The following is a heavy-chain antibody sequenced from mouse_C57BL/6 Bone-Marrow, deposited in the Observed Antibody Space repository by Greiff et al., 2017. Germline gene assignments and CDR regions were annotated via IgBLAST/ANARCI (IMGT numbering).Heavy chain of an antibody. Sequence: QVQLQQSGAELARPGASVKLSCKASGYTFTSYGISWVKQRTGQGLEWIGEIYPRSGNTYYNEKFKGKATLTADKSSSTAYMELRSLTSEDSAVYFCASGRPSFDYWGQGTTLTVSS. CDR3: ASGRPSFDY. CDR2: IYPRSGNT. CDR1: GYTFTSYG. J-gene: IGHJ2*01. V-gene: IGHV1-81*01.